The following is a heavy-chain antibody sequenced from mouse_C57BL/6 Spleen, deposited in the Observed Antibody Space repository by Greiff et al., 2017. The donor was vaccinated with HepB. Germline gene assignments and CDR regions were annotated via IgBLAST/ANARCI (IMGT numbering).Heavy chain of an antibody. D-gene: IGHD1-1*01. CDR3: ARSSITTVVYFDY. V-gene: IGHV1-50*01. CDR2: IDPSDGYT. CDR1: GYTFTSYW. J-gene: IGHJ2*01. Sequence: VQLQQSGAELVKPGASVKISCKASGYTFTSYWMQWVKQRPGQGLEWIGEIDPSDGYTNYNQKFKGKATLTVDTTSSTAYMQLSSLTSEDSAVYYCARSSITTVVYFDYWGQGTTLTVSS.